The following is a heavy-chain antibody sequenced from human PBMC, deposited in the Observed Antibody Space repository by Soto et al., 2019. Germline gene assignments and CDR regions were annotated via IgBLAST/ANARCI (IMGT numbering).Heavy chain of an antibody. CDR1: GGSISSYY. J-gene: IGHJ4*02. CDR2: IYYSGST. D-gene: IGHD3-10*01. CDR3: ARAIPTMVRGVDYFDY. V-gene: IGHV4-59*01. Sequence: PSETLSLTCTVSGGSISSYYWSWIRQPPGKGLEWIGYIYYSGSTNYNPSLKSRVTISVDTSKNQFSLKLSSVTAADTAVYYCARAIPTMVRGVDYFDYWGQGTPVTVSS.